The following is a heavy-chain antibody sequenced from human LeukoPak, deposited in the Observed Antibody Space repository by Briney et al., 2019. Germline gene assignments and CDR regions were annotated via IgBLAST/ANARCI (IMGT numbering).Heavy chain of an antibody. CDR2: IYYSGST. CDR3: ARGYGDYSENWFDP. J-gene: IGHJ5*02. V-gene: IGHV4-31*03. CDR1: GGSICSGGYY. Sequence: TSETLSLTCTVSGGSICSGGYYWSWIRQHPGKGLEWIGYIYYSGSTYYNPSLKSRVTISVDTSKNQFSLKLSSVTAADTAVYYCARGYGDYSENWFDPWGQGTLVTVSS. D-gene: IGHD4-17*01.